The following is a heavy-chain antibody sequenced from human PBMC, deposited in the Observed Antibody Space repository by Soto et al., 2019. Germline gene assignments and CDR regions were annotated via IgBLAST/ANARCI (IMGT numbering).Heavy chain of an antibody. V-gene: IGHV4-30-2*01. CDR2: IYHSGST. D-gene: IGHD3-22*01. J-gene: IGHJ6*02. CDR1: CGSISSGGYS. CDR3: ASDYYDSSGYYGMDV. Sequence: SETLSLTCAVSCGSISSGGYSWSWIRQPPGKGLEWIGYIYHSGSTYYNPSLKSRVTISVDRSKNQFSLKLSSVTAADTAVYYCASDYYDSSGYYGMDVWGQGTTVTVSS.